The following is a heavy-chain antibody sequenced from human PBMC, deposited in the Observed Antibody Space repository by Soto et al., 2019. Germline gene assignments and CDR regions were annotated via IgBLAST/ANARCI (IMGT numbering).Heavy chain of an antibody. J-gene: IGHJ6*02. D-gene: IGHD1-7*01. V-gene: IGHV6-1*01. CDR2: AYYRSQWYY. Sequence: QVQLQQSGPGLVKLSQTLSLTCAISGDSVSSNSAAWNWIRQSPSRGLEWLGRAYYRSQWYYDSAVSVRRRITVIPDTSKYQFTLQLNAVTPEDTAVYYCTKQKGDSRNYNGMDVWGQGTTVTVSS. CDR1: GDSVSSNSAA. CDR3: TKQKGDSRNYNGMDV.